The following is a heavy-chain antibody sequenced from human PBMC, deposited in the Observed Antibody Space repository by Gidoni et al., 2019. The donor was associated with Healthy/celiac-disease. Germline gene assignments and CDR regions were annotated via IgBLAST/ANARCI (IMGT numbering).Heavy chain of an antibody. V-gene: IGHV1-58*01. CDR1: GFTFTSSA. D-gene: IGHD3-22*01. CDR2: IVVGSGNT. J-gene: IGHJ4*02. CDR3: AADSSGYYAFDY. Sequence: QMPLVQSGPGVTKPGTSVKVYCKASGFTFTSSAVQWVRQARGKRREWIGWIVVGSGNTNYARKFQERVTITRDRSTSTAYMELGRLRSEDTAVYYCAADSSGYYAFDYWGQGTLVTVSS.